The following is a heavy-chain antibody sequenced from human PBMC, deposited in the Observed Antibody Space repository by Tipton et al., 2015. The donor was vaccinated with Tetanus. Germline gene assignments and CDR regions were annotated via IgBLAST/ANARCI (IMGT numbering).Heavy chain of an antibody. Sequence: TLSLTCTVSGDSITSDNWWSWVRQSPGRGLEWIGEIYHSGATNYNSALKCRVAISIPKSMNQLYLTLNSVTPADTAFYYCASRVRRPPAYWGQGILVTVSS. CDR3: ASRVRRPPAY. J-gene: IGHJ4*02. CDR1: GDSITSDNW. V-gene: IGHV4-4*02. CDR2: IYHSGAT. D-gene: IGHD3-3*01.